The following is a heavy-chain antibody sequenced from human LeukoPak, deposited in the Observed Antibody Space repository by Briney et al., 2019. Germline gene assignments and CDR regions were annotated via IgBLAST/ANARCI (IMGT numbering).Heavy chain of an antibody. D-gene: IGHD3-22*01. V-gene: IGHV4-59*11. CDR2: IFYSGRT. J-gene: IGHJ3*02. CDR1: GGSLSSHF. Sequence: PEAVSLTCTLSGGSLSSHFWRWIRQPPGKGREWIAFIFYSGRTRYNPSHQSRVTISIDTSENNFSLKVTSVTAADTALYYCARLLDNDSSGYPDTFDIWGQGTVVTVSS. CDR3: ARLLDNDSSGYPDTFDI.